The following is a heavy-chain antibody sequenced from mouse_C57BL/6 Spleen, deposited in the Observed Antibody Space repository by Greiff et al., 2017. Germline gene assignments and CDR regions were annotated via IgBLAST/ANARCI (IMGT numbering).Heavy chain of an antibody. CDR2: IWPGGGT. J-gene: IGHJ1*03. Sequence: VKLVESGPGLVAPSQSLSITCTVSGFSLTSYAISWVRQPPGMGLEWLGVIWPGGGTNYNSALKSSLSISKDDTKSQVFLKMNSLQTYDTARYYCARYGNYVGYFEVWGTETTVTISS. D-gene: IGHD2-1*01. CDR3: ARYGNYVGYFEV. CDR1: GFSLTSYA. V-gene: IGHV2-9-1*01.